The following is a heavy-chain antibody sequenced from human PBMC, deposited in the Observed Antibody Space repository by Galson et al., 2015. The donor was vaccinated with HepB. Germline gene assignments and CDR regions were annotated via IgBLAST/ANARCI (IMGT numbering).Heavy chain of an antibody. V-gene: IGHV3-48*04. CDR3: ASGGIELLWFGELPFDY. CDR2: ISSSGSTI. D-gene: IGHD3-10*01. CDR1: GFTFSSYS. Sequence: SLRLSCAASGFTFSSYSMNWVRQAPGKGLEWVSYISSSGSTIYYADSVKGRFTISRDNAKNSLYLQMNSLRAEDTAVYYCASGGIELLWFGELPFDYWGQGTLVTVSS. J-gene: IGHJ4*02.